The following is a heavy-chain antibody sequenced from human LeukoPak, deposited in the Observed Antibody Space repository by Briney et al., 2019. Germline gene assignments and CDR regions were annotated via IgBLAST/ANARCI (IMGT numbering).Heavy chain of an antibody. V-gene: IGHV4-30-4*07. CDR3: ARVPISGPYTMSIDY. J-gene: IGHJ4*02. Sequence: SETLSLTCAVSGGSISSGVYSWNWIRQPPGKGLEWIGHIYYSGSTYYNPSLKSRVTISVDTSKNQFYLKLSSVTAADTAGYYCARVPISGPYTMSIDYWGQGTLVTVSS. CDR2: IYYSGST. D-gene: IGHD3-10*02. CDR1: GGSISSGVYS.